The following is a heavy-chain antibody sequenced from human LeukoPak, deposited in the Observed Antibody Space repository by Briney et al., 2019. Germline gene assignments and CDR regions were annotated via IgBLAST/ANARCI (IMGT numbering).Heavy chain of an antibody. V-gene: IGHV1-2*06. D-gene: IGHD3-16*02. CDR2: INPNSGGT. CDR3: ARDFRYDYVWGSYRPDY. CDR1: GYTFTGYY. J-gene: IGHJ4*02. Sequence: ASVKVSCKASGYTFTGYYMHWVRQAPGQGLEWMGRINPNSGGTNYAQKFQGRVTMTRDTSISTAYMELSRLRSDDTAVYYCARDFRYDYVWGSYRPDYWGQGTLVTVSS.